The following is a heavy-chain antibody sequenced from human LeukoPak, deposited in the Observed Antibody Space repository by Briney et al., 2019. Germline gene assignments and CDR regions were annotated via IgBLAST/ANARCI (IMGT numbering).Heavy chain of an antibody. V-gene: IGHV1-46*01. D-gene: IGHD3-16*02. CDR2: INPRGGST. CDR3: ARTYYDYVWGSYRQALYY. Sequence: ASVKVSCKASGYTFSNYYIHWVRQAPGQGLEWMGIINPRGGSTSYAQKFQGRVSMTRDTSTSTIYMELSSLRSEDTAVYYCARTYYDYVWGSYRQALYYWGQGTLVTVSS. J-gene: IGHJ4*02. CDR1: GYTFSNYY.